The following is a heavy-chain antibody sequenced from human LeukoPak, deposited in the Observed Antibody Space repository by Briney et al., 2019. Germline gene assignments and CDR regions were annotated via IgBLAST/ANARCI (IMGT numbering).Heavy chain of an antibody. Sequence: ASVKVSCKASGYTFTSYYMHWVRQAPGQGLEWMGIINPSGGSTSYAQKFQGRVTMTRDTSTSTVYMELSSLRSEDTAVYYCARSSYSSSWRHNRFDPWGQGTLVTVSS. CDR3: ARSSYSSSWRHNRFDP. CDR1: GYTFTSYY. CDR2: INPSGGST. V-gene: IGHV1-46*01. D-gene: IGHD6-13*01. J-gene: IGHJ5*02.